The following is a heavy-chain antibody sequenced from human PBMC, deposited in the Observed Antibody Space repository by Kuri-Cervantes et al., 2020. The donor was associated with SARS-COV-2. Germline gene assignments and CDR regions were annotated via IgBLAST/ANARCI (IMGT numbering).Heavy chain of an antibody. Sequence: LSLTCAASGXTXSSYSMNWVRQAPGKGLEWVSYISSSSTIYYADSXKGRFTISRDNAKNSLYLQMXSLRDEDTAVYYCARXNQGXYYDSSGYYHXXYYGIDVWGQGTTVTVSS. CDR2: ISSSSTI. J-gene: IGHJ6*02. CDR3: ARXNQGXYYDSSGYYHXXYYGIDV. D-gene: IGHD3-22*01. CDR1: GXTXSSYS. V-gene: IGHV3-48*02.